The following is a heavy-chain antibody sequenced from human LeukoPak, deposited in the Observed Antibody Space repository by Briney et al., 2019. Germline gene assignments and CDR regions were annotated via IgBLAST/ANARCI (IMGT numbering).Heavy chain of an antibody. Sequence: ASVKVSCKASGYTFTGYYMHWVRQAPGQGLEWMGWINPNSGGTNSAQKFQGRVTMTRNTSISTAYMELSSLRSEDTAVYYCARDSTVTTFYYYYYYMDVWGKGTTVTVSS. CDR2: INPNSGGT. CDR1: GYTFTGYY. D-gene: IGHD4-17*01. J-gene: IGHJ6*03. V-gene: IGHV1-2*02. CDR3: ARDSTVTTFYYYYYYMDV.